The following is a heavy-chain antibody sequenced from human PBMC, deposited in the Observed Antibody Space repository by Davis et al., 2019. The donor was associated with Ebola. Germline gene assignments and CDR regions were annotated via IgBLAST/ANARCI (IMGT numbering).Heavy chain of an antibody. V-gene: IGHV1-18*01. CDR3: ARVPTVLDYGDYGYYYYGMDV. CDR2: ISAYNGNT. CDR1: GYTFTSYG. J-gene: IGHJ6*02. D-gene: IGHD4-17*01. Sequence: ASVKVSCKASGYTFTSYGISWVRQAPGQGLEWMGWISAYNGNTNYAQKLQGRVTMTTDTSTSTAYMELRSLRSDDTAVYYCARVPTVLDYGDYGYYYYGMDVWGQGTTVTVSS.